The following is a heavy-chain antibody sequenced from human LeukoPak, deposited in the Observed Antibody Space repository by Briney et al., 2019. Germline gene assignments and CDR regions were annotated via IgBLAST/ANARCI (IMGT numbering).Heavy chain of an antibody. CDR2: TYYRSKWYN. CDR1: GDSVSSNSAA. CDR3: AKGYDSSGYYSLDY. Sequence: SQTLSLTCALSGDSVSSNSAAWNWIRQSPSRRLEWLGSTYYRSKWYNDYAVSVKSRITINLDTSKNQFSLQLNSVTPEDTAVYYCAKGYDSSGYYSLDYWGQGTLVTVSS. J-gene: IGHJ4*02. V-gene: IGHV6-1*01. D-gene: IGHD3-22*01.